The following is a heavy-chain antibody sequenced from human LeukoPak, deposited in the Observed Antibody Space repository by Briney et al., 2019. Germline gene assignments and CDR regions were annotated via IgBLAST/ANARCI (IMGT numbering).Heavy chain of an antibody. CDR1: GFTFSSYW. D-gene: IGHD3-3*01. J-gene: IGHJ4*02. CDR2: IKQDGSEK. V-gene: IGHV3-7*01. Sequence: GGSLRLSCAASGFTFSSYWMSWVRQAPGKGLEWVANIKQDGSEKYYVDSVKGRFTISRDNAKNSLYLQMNSLRAEDTAVYYCARAYDFWSGPGGYWGQGTLVTVSS. CDR3: ARAYDFWSGPGGY.